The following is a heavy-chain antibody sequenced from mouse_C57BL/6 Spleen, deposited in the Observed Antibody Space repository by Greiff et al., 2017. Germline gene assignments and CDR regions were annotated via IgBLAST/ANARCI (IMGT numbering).Heavy chain of an antibody. CDR3: AREDYGSSYGYFDV. CDR2: INPNYGTT. CDR1: GYSFTDYN. D-gene: IGHD1-1*01. V-gene: IGHV1-39*01. J-gene: IGHJ1*03. Sequence: VQLQQSGPELVKPGASVKISCKASGYSFTDYNMNWVKQSNGKSLEWIGVINPNYGTTSYNQKFKGKATLTVDQSSSTAYMQLNSLPSEDSAVYYCAREDYGSSYGYFDVWGTGTTVTVSS.